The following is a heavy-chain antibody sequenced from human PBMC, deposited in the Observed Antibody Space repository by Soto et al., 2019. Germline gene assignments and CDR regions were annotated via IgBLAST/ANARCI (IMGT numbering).Heavy chain of an antibody. CDR1: GLTFSNYG. Sequence: GGSLRLSCAASGLTFSNYGMHWVRQAPGKGLEWVAVISYDGSNKYYADSVKGRFTISRDNSKNTLYLQMNRLRAEDTAVYYCAKAPNFDWLSHFDYWGQGTLVTVSS. CDR3: AKAPNFDWLSHFDY. D-gene: IGHD3-9*01. J-gene: IGHJ4*02. CDR2: ISYDGSNK. V-gene: IGHV3-30*18.